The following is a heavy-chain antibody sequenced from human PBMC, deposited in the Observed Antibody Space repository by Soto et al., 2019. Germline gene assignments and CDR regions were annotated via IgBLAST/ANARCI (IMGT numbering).Heavy chain of an antibody. CDR1: GGSISSSY. CDR2: IYYSGST. J-gene: IGHJ4*02. V-gene: IGHV4-59*08. Sequence: SETLSLTCTVSGGSISSSYWSWIRQPPGKGLEWIGYIYYSGSTNYNPSLKGRVTMSVDTSKNQFSLKLNSVTAADTAVYYCARLPTSSDSRGSLSIDYWVPRTLVPVSS. CDR3: ARLPTSSDSRGSLSIDY. D-gene: IGHD3-22*01.